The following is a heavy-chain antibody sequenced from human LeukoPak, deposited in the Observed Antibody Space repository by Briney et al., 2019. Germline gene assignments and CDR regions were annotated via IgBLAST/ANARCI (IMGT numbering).Heavy chain of an antibody. CDR3: ARVSRVAAIEGYYFDY. J-gene: IGHJ4*02. CDR1: GFTFSSYA. CDR2: ISYDGSNK. D-gene: IGHD6-6*01. Sequence: GGSLRLSCTASGFTFSSYAMHWVRQAPGKGLEWVAVISYDGSNKYYADSVKGRFTISRDNSKSTLYLQMNSLRAEDTAVYYCARVSRVAAIEGYYFDYWGQGTLVTVSS. V-gene: IGHV3-30*04.